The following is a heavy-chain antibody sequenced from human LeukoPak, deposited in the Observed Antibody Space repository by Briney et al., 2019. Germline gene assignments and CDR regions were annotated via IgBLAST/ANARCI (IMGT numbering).Heavy chain of an antibody. D-gene: IGHD3-22*01. CDR3: ARDKSGSSGYYYRDDAFDI. V-gene: IGHV3-11*04. J-gene: IGHJ3*02. CDR1: GFTFSDYY. CDR2: ISSSGSTI. Sequence: PGGSLRLSCAASGFTFSDYYMSWIRQAPGKGLEWVSYISSSGSTIYYADSVKGRFTISRDNAKNSLYLQMNSLRAEDTAVYYCARDKSGSSGYYYRDDAFDIWGQGTMVTVSS.